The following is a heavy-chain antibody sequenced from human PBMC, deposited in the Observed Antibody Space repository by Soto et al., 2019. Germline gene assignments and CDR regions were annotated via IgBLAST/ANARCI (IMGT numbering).Heavy chain of an antibody. D-gene: IGHD1-20*01. Sequence: XAVKVSCNASGYTFSTSGISWVRQAPGQGLEWVGWIRPDNGNTKSAQRLQGRVTLTTDTSASTAYMELRSLTSDDTAMYHCARDTESNRYNDCGQRTLVTVSS. CDR2: IRPDNGNT. V-gene: IGHV1-18*01. J-gene: IGHJ1*01. CDR3: ARDTESNRYND. CDR1: GYTFSTSG.